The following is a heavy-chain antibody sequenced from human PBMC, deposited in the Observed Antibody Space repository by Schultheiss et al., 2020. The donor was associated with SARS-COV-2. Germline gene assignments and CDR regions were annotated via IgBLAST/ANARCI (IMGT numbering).Heavy chain of an antibody. CDR2: IYYSGST. V-gene: IGHV4-61*01. J-gene: IGHJ6*02. Sequence: SETLSLTCTVSGGSVSSGSYYWGWVRQPPGKGLEWIGYIYYSGSTNYNPSLKSRVTISVDTSKNQFSLKLSSVTAADTAVYYCAREVYQPGGAWYYYYGMDVWGQGTTVTVSS. CDR3: AREVYQPGGAWYYYYGMDV. D-gene: IGHD2-2*01. CDR1: GGSVSSGSYY.